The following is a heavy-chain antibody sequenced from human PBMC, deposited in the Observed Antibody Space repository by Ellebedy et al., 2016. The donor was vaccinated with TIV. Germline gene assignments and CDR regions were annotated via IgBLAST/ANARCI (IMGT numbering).Heavy chain of an antibody. J-gene: IGHJ5*01. CDR1: GFTFRSYW. Sequence: GESLKISCAASGFTFRSYWMSWVRQAPGKGLEWVANIYQDGSENYYVDSVKGRFTIFRDNAKNSLYLQMNSLRFEDTAVYYCARRGSYGDYAVQVNNWFDSWGQGTLVTVYS. V-gene: IGHV3-7*01. D-gene: IGHD4-17*01. CDR3: ARRGSYGDYAVQVNNWFDS. CDR2: IYQDGSEN.